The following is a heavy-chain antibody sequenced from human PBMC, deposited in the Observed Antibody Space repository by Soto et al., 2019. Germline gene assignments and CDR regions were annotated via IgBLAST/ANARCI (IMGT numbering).Heavy chain of an antibody. CDR2: IIPIFGTA. V-gene: IGHV1-69*12. CDR3: ARSDYCGGDCYAFLDY. D-gene: IGHD2-21*02. CDR1: GGTFRNYA. Sequence: QVQLVQSGAEVKKPGSSVRVSCKASGGTFRNYAISWVRQAPGQGLEWIGGIIPIFGTANYAQKFQGRLTIIADASTSTAYMELSSLTSEDTAVYYCARSDYCGGDCYAFLDYWGQGTLVTVSS. J-gene: IGHJ4*02.